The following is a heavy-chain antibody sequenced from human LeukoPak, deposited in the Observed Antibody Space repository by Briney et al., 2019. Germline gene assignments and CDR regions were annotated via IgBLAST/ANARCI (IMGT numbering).Heavy chain of an antibody. V-gene: IGHV3-69-1*01. J-gene: IGHJ3*02. CDR2: MTRSSTK. CDR1: GFTFSSYS. CDR3: ARAQTMFWEFDGFDI. Sequence: PGGSLRLSCAASGFTFSSYSMNWVRQAPGKGLEWVATMTRSSTKYYADSVKGRFTISRDNAKNSVYLQMNSLRDEDTAVHSCARAQTMFWEFDGFDIWGRGTKVTVSS. D-gene: IGHD3-10*02.